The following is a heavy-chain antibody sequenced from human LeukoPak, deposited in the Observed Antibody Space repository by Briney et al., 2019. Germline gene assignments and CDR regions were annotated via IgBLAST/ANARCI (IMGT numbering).Heavy chain of an antibody. CDR2: ISLAGRT. J-gene: IGHJ4*02. Sequence: QPPETLSLTCGVSGGSITTTNYWSWVRQPPGGGLEWIGEISLAGRTRYNPSLQSRVHISIDESKNHLYLNLASVTAADTAVYYCSRESGPFCPFGHWGQGTLVAVTS. D-gene: IGHD1-26*01. V-gene: IGHV4-4*03. CDR1: GGSITTTNY. CDR3: SRESGPFCPFGH.